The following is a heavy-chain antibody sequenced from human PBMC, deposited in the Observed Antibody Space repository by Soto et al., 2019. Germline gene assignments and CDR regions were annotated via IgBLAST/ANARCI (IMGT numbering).Heavy chain of an antibody. CDR1: RYTFTGYY. D-gene: IGHD2-2*01. Sequence: SVKVSFKPSRYTFTGYYIHWVREAPVQGLEWMGWINPQTGGTSYAQKFQGSVTLSRDTSMNTAYLELSRLTFDDAAVYFCARERYQVISDGMDVWGQGTKVTVYS. J-gene: IGHJ6*02. V-gene: IGHV1-2*02. CDR3: ARERYQVISDGMDV. CDR2: INPQTGGT.